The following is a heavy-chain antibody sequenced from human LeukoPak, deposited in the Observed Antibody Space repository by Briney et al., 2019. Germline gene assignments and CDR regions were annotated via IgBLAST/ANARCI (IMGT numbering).Heavy chain of an antibody. CDR2: ISSSSSYT. Sequence: GGSLRLSCAASGFTFSDYYMSWIRQASAQGKEWDSYISSSSSYTNYADSVKVRFTISRDNAKNSLYLQMNSLRAEDTAVYYCARDTGSGSYHDYWGQGTLVTVSS. CDR3: ARDTGSGSYHDY. J-gene: IGHJ4*02. D-gene: IGHD1-26*01. CDR1: GFTFSDYY. V-gene: IGHV3-11*06.